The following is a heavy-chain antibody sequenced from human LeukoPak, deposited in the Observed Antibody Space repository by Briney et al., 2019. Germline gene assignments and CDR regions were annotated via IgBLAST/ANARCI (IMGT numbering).Heavy chain of an antibody. CDR1: GFTFSSYS. V-gene: IGHV3-7*01. D-gene: IGHD6-19*01. CDR2: IKQDGSEK. J-gene: IGHJ4*02. CDR3: ARDYANPQQWLDPYYFDY. Sequence: PGGSLRLSCAASGFTFSSYSMNWVRQAPGKGLEWVANIKQDGSEKYYVDSVKGRFTISRDNAKNSLYLQMNSLRAEDTAVYYCARDYANPQQWLDPYYFDYWGQGTLVTVSS.